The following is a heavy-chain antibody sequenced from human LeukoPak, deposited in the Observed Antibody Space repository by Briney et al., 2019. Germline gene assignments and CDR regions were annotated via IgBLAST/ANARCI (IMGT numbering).Heavy chain of an antibody. J-gene: IGHJ4*02. CDR2: IYSGGGT. Sequence: PGESLRLSCAASGFTVSSNYMSWVRQAPRKGLEWVSVIYSGGGTYYADSVKGRFTISRDNSKNTLDLQMYSLRAEDTAVYYCASGMTSGTYYGWLWGQGTLVTVSS. V-gene: IGHV3-53*01. D-gene: IGHD1-26*01. CDR3: ASGMTSGTYYGWL. CDR1: GFTVSSNY.